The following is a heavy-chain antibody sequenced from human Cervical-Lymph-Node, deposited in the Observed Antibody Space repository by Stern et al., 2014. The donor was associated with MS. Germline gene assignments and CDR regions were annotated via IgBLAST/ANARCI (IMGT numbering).Heavy chain of an antibody. D-gene: IGHD2-15*01. Sequence: QLVESGGGLVQPGRSLRLSCAASGFTFDDYAMHWVRQAPGKGLEWVSGISWNSCNIGYADSVKGRFTISRDNAKNSLYLQMNSLRAEDTALYYCAKDINLRGTYYFDYWGQGTLVTVSS. CDR2: ISWNSCNI. CDR1: GFTFDDYA. V-gene: IGHV3-9*01. J-gene: IGHJ4*02. CDR3: AKDINLRGTYYFDY.